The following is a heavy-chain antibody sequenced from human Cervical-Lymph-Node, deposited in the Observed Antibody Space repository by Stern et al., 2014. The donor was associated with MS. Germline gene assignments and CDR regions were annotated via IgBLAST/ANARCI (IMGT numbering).Heavy chain of an antibody. CDR2: INPKSGDT. CDR3: ARGSSGPRRY. J-gene: IGHJ4*02. V-gene: IGHV1-2*06. D-gene: IGHD3-22*01. CDR1: GYTFTSYY. Sequence: VQLLESGAEVKQPGASVRVSCKASGYTFTSYYMHWVRQAPGQGLEWMGRINPKSGDTKYTQKFQGRVTMTRDTSISTAYMEVSRLTYDDTALYYCARGSSGPRRYWGQGALVTVSS.